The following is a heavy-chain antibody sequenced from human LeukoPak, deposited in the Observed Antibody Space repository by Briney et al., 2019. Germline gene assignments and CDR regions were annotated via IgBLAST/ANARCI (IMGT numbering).Heavy chain of an antibody. CDR1: GFPFDEYA. D-gene: IGHD5-18*01. CDR2: ISYTSETK. V-gene: IGHV3-9*01. J-gene: IGHJ4*02. Sequence: GGSLRLSCAASGFPFDEYAMHWIRQAPGKGLEWVSGISYTSETKGYVDSVKGRFTISRDNAKNSLYLQMNSLRAEDTAVYYCARFRTAMQLWKGYYFDYWGQGTLVTVSS. CDR3: ARFRTAMQLWKGYYFDY.